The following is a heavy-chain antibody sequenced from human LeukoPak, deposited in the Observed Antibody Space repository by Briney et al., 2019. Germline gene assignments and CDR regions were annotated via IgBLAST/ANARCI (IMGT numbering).Heavy chain of an antibody. CDR3: ARQGASSWYTLYLYGMDV. CDR2: IYHSGKT. D-gene: IGHD6-13*01. CDR1: NGSISSRSFH. Sequence: SETLSLTCTVSNGSISSRSFHWGWIRQPPGEGLEWIGSIYHSGKTYYDPSLKSRVTISVDTSKNQFSLKLTAVTAADTAVYYCARQGASSWYTLYLYGMDVWGQGTTVTVSS. J-gene: IGHJ6*02. V-gene: IGHV4-39*01.